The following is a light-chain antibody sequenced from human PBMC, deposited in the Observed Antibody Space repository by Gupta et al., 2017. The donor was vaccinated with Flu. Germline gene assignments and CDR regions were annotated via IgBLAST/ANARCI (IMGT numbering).Light chain of an antibody. CDR1: EDINKY. V-gene: IGKV1-33*01. J-gene: IGKJ4*01. CDR3: RQYVQLPYT. CDR2: DVS. Sequence: DSQNTQSPSSLSASVGDRVPITCQASEDINKYLNWYQQKPGKAPKLLIFDVSNLESGGSSRFSGSGSGTDFTLTISRLQAEDIGTYYCRQYVQLPYTFGRGTKVEIK.